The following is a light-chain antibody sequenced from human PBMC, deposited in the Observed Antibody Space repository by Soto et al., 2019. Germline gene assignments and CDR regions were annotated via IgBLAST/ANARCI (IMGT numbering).Light chain of an antibody. V-gene: IGLV2-11*01. CDR1: TSDVGDYND. Sequence: QSVLTQPRSVSGSPGQSVTISCTGTTSDVGDYNDVSWYQQHPGKAPKLIIFDVIKRPSGVPDRFSGSKSGNPASLTISGLQAEDEADYYCCSYAGTYTLGFGSGTKVTVL. J-gene: IGLJ1*01. CDR2: DVI. CDR3: CSYAGTYTLG.